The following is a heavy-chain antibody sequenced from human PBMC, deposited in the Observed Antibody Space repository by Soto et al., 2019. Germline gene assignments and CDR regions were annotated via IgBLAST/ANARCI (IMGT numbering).Heavy chain of an antibody. CDR2: ISYDGSNK. CDR1: GFTFSSYA. J-gene: IGHJ4*02. D-gene: IGHD5-12*01. V-gene: IGHV3-30-3*01. CDR3: ERDEMATIDY. Sequence: QVQLVESGGGVVQPGRSLRLSCAASGFTFSSYAMHWVRQAPGKGLEWVAVISYDGSNKYYADSVKGRFTISRDNSKNTLYLQMNSLRAEDTAVYYCERDEMATIDYWGQGTLVTVSS.